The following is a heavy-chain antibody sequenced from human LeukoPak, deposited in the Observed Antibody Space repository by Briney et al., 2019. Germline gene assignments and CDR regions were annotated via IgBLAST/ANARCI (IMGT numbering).Heavy chain of an antibody. Sequence: GGSLRLSCAASGFTFSSYAMHWVRQAPGKGLEYVSAISSNGGSTYYANSVKGRFTISRDNSKNTLYLQMGSLRAEDVAVYYCARGWSRWDNSWDIVVVPAAYFDYWGQGTLVTVSS. CDR2: ISSNGGST. J-gene: IGHJ4*02. D-gene: IGHD2-2*01. V-gene: IGHV3-64*01. CDR3: ARGWSRWDNSWDIVVVPAAYFDY. CDR1: GFTFSSYA.